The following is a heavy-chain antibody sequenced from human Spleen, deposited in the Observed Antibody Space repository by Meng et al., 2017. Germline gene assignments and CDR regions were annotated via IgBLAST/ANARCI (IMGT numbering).Heavy chain of an antibody. CDR1: GFSLSNDRMG. J-gene: IGHJ3*01. D-gene: IGHD3-9*01. Sequence: SGPPLVKPTETLTLPCTVTGFSLSNDRMGVSWVRQPPGKKLERLAHSFSNDEKSYSTSLKSRLTIPKYTSNSHVVLTMTNMDPVDTATSYCARRGLTGYDFDFWGQGTMVTVSS. CDR3: ARRGLTGYDFDF. CDR2: SFSNDEK. V-gene: IGHV2-26*01.